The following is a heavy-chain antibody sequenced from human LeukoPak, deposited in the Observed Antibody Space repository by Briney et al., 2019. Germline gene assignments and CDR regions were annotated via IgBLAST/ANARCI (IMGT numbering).Heavy chain of an antibody. CDR3: ARGTTPVY. CDR1: GGSFGGYY. J-gene: IGHJ4*02. V-gene: IGHV4-34*01. Sequence: PSETLSLTCAVYGGSFGGYYWSWIRQPPGKGLEWIGEINHSGSTNYNPSLKGRVTISVDTSKNQFSLKLSSVTAADTAVYYCARGTTPVYWGQGTLVTVSS. D-gene: IGHD1-14*01. CDR2: INHSGST.